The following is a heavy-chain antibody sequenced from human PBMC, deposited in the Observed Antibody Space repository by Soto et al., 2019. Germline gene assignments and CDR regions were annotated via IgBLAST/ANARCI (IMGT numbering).Heavy chain of an antibody. D-gene: IGHD6-6*01. Sequence: SQMKRVPCSVSGGSIRSGGGCWSRIRQNPGKGLEWSGYIYYSGSTYYNPSLKSRVTISVDTSKNQFSLKLSSVTAADTAVYYCARGRGSSQTNWFDPLGQGTLVTVSS. CDR3: ARGRGSSQTNWFDP. CDR1: GGSIRSGGGC. J-gene: IGHJ5*02. CDR2: IYYSGST. V-gene: IGHV4-31*03.